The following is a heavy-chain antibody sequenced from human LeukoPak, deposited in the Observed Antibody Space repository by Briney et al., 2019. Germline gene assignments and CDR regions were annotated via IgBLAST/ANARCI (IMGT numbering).Heavy chain of an antibody. D-gene: IGHD1-26*01. V-gene: IGHV3-23*01. Sequence: GGSLRLSCAASGFTFRDYGMTWVRQAPGKGLVWVSSISGSGGGTYYADSVKGRFTISRDNSKNTLYLQMSSLRAEDTALYYCAKDLLTAGGGLDAFDIWGQGTTVTVSS. J-gene: IGHJ3*02. CDR1: GFTFRDYG. CDR2: ISGSGGGT. CDR3: AKDLLTAGGGLDAFDI.